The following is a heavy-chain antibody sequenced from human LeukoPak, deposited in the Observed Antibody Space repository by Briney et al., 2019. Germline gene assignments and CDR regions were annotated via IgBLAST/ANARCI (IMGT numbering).Heavy chain of an antibody. CDR3: ARDPGSGWSDYYYYYYMDV. CDR2: IYHSGST. J-gene: IGHJ6*03. V-gene: IGHV4-38-2*02. D-gene: IGHD6-19*01. Sequence: SETLSLTCTVSGYSISSGYYWGWIRQPPGKGLEWIGSIYHSGSTYYNPSLKSRVTISVDTSKNQFSLKLSSVTAADTAVYYCARDPGSGWSDYYYYYYMDVWGKGTTVTVSS. CDR1: GYSISSGYY.